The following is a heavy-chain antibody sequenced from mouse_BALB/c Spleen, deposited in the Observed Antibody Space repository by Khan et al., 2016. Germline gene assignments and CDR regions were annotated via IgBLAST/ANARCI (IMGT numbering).Heavy chain of an antibody. CDR1: GFDFSRYW. J-gene: IGHJ3*01. D-gene: IGHD1-1*01. CDR2: INPDSSTI. Sequence: EVQLQESGGGLVQPGGSLKLSCAATGFDFSRYWMSWVRQAPGKGLEWIGEINPDSSTINYTPSLKDKFIISRDNAKNSLYLQMSKVRSEDTALSNFASPYYYGISFAYWGQGTLVTVSA. CDR3: ASPYYYGISFAY. V-gene: IGHV4-1*02.